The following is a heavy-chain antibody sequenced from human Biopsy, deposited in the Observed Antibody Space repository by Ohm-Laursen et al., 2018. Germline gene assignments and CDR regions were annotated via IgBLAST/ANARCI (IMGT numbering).Heavy chain of an antibody. CDR3: ARWYGDLFYCYNGMDV. D-gene: IGHD3-10*01. CDR2: ITSRTSST. Sequence: SMRLSCAASGFTFNVYSIVWVRQAPGKGLEWVSSITSRTSSTYYADSVKGRVTISRDNANNSVSLQMNNLRVDDTAVYYCARWYGDLFYCYNGMDVWGQGTTVIVSS. V-gene: IGHV3-21*01. CDR1: GFTFNVYS. J-gene: IGHJ6*02.